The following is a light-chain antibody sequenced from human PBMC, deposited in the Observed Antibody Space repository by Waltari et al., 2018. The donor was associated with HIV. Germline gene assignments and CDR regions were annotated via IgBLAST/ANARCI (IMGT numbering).Light chain of an antibody. Sequence: DIQMTQSPSALSTSVGDRVPITCRASQNIFSWLAWYQQKPGKAPKVLIYKASSLESGVPSRFSGVGSGTEFTLTISSLQPDDFATYYCQQYHKFPLTFGGGTKVEIK. CDR1: QNIFSW. CDR3: QQYHKFPLT. V-gene: IGKV1-5*03. J-gene: IGKJ4*01. CDR2: KAS.